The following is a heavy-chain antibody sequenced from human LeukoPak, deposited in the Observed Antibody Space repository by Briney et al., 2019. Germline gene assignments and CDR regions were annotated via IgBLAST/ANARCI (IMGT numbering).Heavy chain of an antibody. CDR1: GGSFGGYS. D-gene: IGHD3-9*01. V-gene: IGHV4-34*01. CDR3: ARVRAPFSTGYYRY. CDR2: ISHSGST. Sequence: PSETLSLTCAIYGGSFGGYSWTWIRQPPGEGLEWIGEISHSGSTNYNPSRKSRVTMSADTSKSQFSLKLSSVTAADTAVYYCARVRAPFSTGYYRYWGQGTLVTVSS. J-gene: IGHJ4*02.